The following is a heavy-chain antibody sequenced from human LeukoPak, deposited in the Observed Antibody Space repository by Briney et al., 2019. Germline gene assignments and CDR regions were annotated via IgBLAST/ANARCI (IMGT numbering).Heavy chain of an antibody. Sequence: GGSLRLSCAASGFTFSQYWMSWVRQAPGKGLEWVANIKHDGSEKQDGSEKNYVDSVKGRFTISRDNSKNTLYLQMNSLRADDTAVYYCARDKNYDSSGYYHDYWGQGTLVTVSS. CDR3: ARDKNYDSSGYYHDY. V-gene: IGHV3-7*03. J-gene: IGHJ4*02. D-gene: IGHD3-22*01. CDR2: IKHDGSEKQDGSEK. CDR1: GFTFSQYW.